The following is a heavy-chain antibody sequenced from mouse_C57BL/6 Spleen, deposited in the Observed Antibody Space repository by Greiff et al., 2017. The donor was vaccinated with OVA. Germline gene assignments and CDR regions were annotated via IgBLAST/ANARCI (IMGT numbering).Heavy chain of an antibody. CDR1: GYTFTSYW. CDR3: ARRDYGSSHGGY. J-gene: IGHJ2*01. CDR2: IYPGSGST. V-gene: IGHV1-55*01. Sequence: QVHVKQPGAELVKPGASVKMSCKASGYTFTSYWITWVKQRPGQGLEWIGDIYPGSGSTNYNEKFKSKATLTVDTSSSTAYMQLSSLTSEDSAVYYCARRDYGSSHGGYWGQGTTLTVSS. D-gene: IGHD1-1*01.